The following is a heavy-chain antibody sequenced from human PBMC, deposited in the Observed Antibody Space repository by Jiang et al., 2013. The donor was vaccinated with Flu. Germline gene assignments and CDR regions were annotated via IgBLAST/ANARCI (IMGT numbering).Heavy chain of an antibody. CDR3: ASRSGYIYPYRYYYYGMDV. D-gene: IGHD3-22*01. CDR2: INHSGGT. J-gene: IGHJ6*02. Sequence: LLKPSETLSLTCAVYGRSFSGYYWSWIRQPPGKGLEWIGEINHSGGTNYNPSLKSRVTISVDTSKNQFSLKLSSVTAADTAVYYCASRSGYIYPYRYYYYGMDVWGQGTTVTVSS. CDR1: GRSFSGYY. V-gene: IGHV4-34*01.